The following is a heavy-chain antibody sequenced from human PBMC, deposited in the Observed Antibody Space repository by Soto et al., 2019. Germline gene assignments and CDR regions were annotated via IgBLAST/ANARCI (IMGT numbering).Heavy chain of an antibody. CDR2: INVGNGNT. Sequence: ASVKVSCKASGSTFTAYSMHWVRQAPGQGLEWMGWINVGNGNTKYSQKFQGRVTITRDTSASTAYMELSSLRSEDTAMYYCAREPGSGNFYYYLDYWGQGTQVTVS. CDR1: GSTFTAYS. CDR3: AREPGSGNFYYYLDY. D-gene: IGHD3-10*01. V-gene: IGHV1-3*01. J-gene: IGHJ4*02.